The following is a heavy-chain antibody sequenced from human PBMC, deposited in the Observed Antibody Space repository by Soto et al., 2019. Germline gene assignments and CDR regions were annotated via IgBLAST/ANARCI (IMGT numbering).Heavy chain of an antibody. CDR3: ARRGLYDFWSGYYNPIFDY. CDR1: GYTFTSYG. J-gene: IGHJ4*02. CDR2: ISAYNGNI. Sequence: QVQLVQSGAEVKKPGASVKVSCKASGYTFTSYGISWVRQAPGQGLEWMGWISAYNGNINYAQKLQGRVTMTTDTSTSTAYMELRSLRSDDTAVYYCARRGLYDFWSGYYNPIFDYWGQGTLVTVSS. V-gene: IGHV1-18*01. D-gene: IGHD3-3*01.